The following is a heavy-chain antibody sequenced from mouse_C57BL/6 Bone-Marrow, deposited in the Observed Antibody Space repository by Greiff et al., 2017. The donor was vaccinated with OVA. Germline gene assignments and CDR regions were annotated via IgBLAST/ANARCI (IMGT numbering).Heavy chain of an antibody. CDR2: INPNNGGT. D-gene: IGHD5-2*01. CDR3: AREEYASYAMDY. V-gene: IGHV1-26*01. CDR1: GYTFTDYY. J-gene: IGHJ4*01. Sequence: EVKLVESGPELVKPGASVKISCKASGYTFTDYYMNWVKQSHGKSLEWIGDINPNNGGTSYNQKFKGKATLTVDKSSSTAYMELRSLTSEDSAVYYCAREEYASYAMDYWGQGTSVTVSS.